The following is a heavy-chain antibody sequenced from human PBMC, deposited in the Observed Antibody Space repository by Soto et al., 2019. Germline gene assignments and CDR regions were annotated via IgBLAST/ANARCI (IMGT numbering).Heavy chain of an antibody. CDR1: GFTVRSHY. CDR3: ARDRGDCSSVNCFASYYFGMDV. CDR2: IYSGGGT. J-gene: IGHJ6*02. V-gene: IGHV3-53*01. D-gene: IGHD2-2*01. Sequence: LRLSCAASGFTVRSHYMNWVRQAPGKGLEWVSVIYSGGGTYYADSVEGRFTISRDISQNTVYLQMNSLRAEDTAIYFCARDRGDCSSVNCFASYYFGMDVWGQGTTVTVSS.